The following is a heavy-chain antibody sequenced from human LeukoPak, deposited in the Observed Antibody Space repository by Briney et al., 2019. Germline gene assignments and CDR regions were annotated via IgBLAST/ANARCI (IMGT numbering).Heavy chain of an antibody. V-gene: IGHV3-23*01. J-gene: IGHJ4*02. D-gene: IGHD6-13*01. Sequence: GGSLRLSCAASGFTVSSNYMSWVRQAPGKGLEWVSAISGSGGNTYYADSVKGRFTISRDNSKNTLYLQMNSLRAEDTAVYYCANLGRFSSADYWGQGTLVTVSS. CDR1: GFTVSSNY. CDR3: ANLGRFSSADY. CDR2: ISGSGGNT.